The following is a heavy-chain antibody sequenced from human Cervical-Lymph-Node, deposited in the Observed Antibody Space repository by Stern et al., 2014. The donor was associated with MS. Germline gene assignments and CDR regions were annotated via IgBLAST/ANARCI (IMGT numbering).Heavy chain of an antibody. V-gene: IGHV1-69*01. D-gene: IGHD3-22*01. Sequence: VQLVESGAEVKKPGSSVKVSCKASGGTFSSYAISWVRQAPGQGLEWMGGIIPIFGTANYAQQFQGSVTINADESTSNVFMQLSSLRSEDTAVYYCARGAYYYDSSGYYYYGMDVWGQGTTVTVSS. CDR3: ARGAYYYDSSGYYYYGMDV. CDR2: IIPIFGTA. J-gene: IGHJ6*02. CDR1: GGTFSSYA.